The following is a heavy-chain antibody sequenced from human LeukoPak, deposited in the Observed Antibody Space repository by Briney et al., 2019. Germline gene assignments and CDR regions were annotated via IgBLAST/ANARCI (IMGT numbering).Heavy chain of an antibody. J-gene: IGHJ6*03. Sequence: ASVKVSCKASGYTFNLYGVNWVRQAPGQGLECMGWISGFNGHTKYAQNLQDRVTMTTDTSTSTAYMELRSLRSDDTAVYYCARAWLRRKFYYYMDVWGKGTTVTVSS. V-gene: IGHV1-18*01. CDR3: ARAWLRRKFYYYMDV. D-gene: IGHD5-12*01. CDR2: ISGFNGHT. CDR1: GYTFNLYG.